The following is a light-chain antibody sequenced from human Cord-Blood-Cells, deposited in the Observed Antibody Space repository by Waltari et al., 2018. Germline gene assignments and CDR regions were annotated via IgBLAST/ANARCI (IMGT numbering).Light chain of an antibody. V-gene: IGLV2-23*03. CDR2: EGS. J-gene: IGLJ2*01. CDR3: CSYAGSSTFVV. CDR1: SRDVGGYNL. Sequence: QSALTQPASVSGSPGQSITISCTGTSRDVGGYNLVSWYHQHPGKAPKLMIYEGSKRPSGVSNRFSGSKSGNTASLTISGLQAEDEADYYCCSYAGSSTFVVFGGGTKLTVL.